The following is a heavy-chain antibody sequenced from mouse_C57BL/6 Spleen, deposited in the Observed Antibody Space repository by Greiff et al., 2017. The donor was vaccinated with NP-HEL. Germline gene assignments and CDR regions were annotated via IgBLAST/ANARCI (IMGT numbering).Heavy chain of an antibody. D-gene: IGHD1-1*01. J-gene: IGHJ4*01. CDR1: GYTFTSYW. V-gene: IGHV1-55*01. Sequence: QVQLKQSGAELVKPGASVKMSCKASGYTFTSYWITWVKQRPGQGLEWIGDIYPGSGSTNYNEKFKSKATLTVDTSSSTAYMQLSSLTSEDSAVYYCARSGTVVADYAMDYWGQGTSVTVSS. CDR3: ARSGTVVADYAMDY. CDR2: IYPGSGST.